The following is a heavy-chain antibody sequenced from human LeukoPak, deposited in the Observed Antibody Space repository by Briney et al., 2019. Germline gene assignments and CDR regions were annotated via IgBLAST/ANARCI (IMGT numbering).Heavy chain of an antibody. V-gene: IGHV1-2*02. J-gene: IGHJ4*02. CDR1: GYTFTGHY. CDR2: NNPNSGGT. CDR3: ASVVRGVTTGY. Sequence: ASVKVSCKASGYTFTGHYMHWVRQAPGQGLEWMGWNNPNSGGTNYAQKFQGRVTMTRDTSINTAYMEVSRLRSDDTAVYYCASVVRGVTTGYWGQGTLVTVSS. D-gene: IGHD3-10*01.